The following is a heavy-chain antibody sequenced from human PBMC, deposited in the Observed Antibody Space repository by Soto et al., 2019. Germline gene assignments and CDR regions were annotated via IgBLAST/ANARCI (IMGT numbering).Heavy chain of an antibody. CDR1: GFSFSTYG. D-gene: IGHD3-22*01. CDR3: AKDPRSGYTRGDFDF. J-gene: IGHJ2*01. Sequence: QVHLEESGGGVVQPGRSLRLSCAASGFSFSTYGMHWVRQAPVKGLEWVAVISHDGGNEYYADSVKGRFTIYRDRSKKTVYLHMNNVIDEDTAVYYCAKDPRSGYTRGDFDFWGLGTLVTVSS. V-gene: IGHV3-30*18. CDR2: ISHDGGNE.